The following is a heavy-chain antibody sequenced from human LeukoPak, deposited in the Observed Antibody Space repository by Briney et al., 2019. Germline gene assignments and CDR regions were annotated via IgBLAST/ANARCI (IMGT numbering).Heavy chain of an antibody. CDR2: IYGSGGA. D-gene: IGHD6-13*01. J-gene: IGHJ4*02. V-gene: IGHV4-4*07. Sequence: PSETLSLTCTVSGGSISSYYWSWIRQSAGKGLEWIGRIYGSGGANYHPSLKSRVTMSVDTSKNQFSLNLTSVTAADTAVYYCARGGRLYSSSWYSFDYWGQGTLVTVSS. CDR1: GGSISSYY. CDR3: ARGGRLYSSSWYSFDY.